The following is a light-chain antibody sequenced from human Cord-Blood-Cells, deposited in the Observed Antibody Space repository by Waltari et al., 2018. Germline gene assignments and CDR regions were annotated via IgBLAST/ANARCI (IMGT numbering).Light chain of an antibody. V-gene: IGKV3-11*01. CDR1: QGVSSY. CDR2: DAS. J-gene: IGKJ2*01. Sequence: EIVLTQSPATLSLSPGERATLSCSASQGVSSYLAWYQQKPGQAPRLLIYDASNRATGIPARFSGSGSGTDFTLTISSLEPEDFAVYYCQQRSNWYTFGQGTKLEIK. CDR3: QQRSNWYT.